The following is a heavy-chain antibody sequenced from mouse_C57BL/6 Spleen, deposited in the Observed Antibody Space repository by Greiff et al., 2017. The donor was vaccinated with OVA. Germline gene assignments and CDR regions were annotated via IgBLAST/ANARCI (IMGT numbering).Heavy chain of an antibody. D-gene: IGHD2-3*01. CDR2: IDPSDSET. Sequence: QVQLQQPGAELVRPGSSVKLSCKASGYTFTSYWMHWVKQRPIQGLEWIGNIDPSDSETHYNQKFKDKATLTVDKSSSTAYMQLSSLTSEDSAVYYCARTEGYDGYYPDDWGQGTTLTVSS. J-gene: IGHJ2*01. V-gene: IGHV1-52*01. CDR1: GYTFTSYW. CDR3: ARTEGYDGYYPDD.